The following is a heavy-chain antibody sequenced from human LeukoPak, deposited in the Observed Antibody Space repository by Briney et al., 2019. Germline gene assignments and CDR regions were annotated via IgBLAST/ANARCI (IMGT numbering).Heavy chain of an antibody. CDR1: GFTFSSYG. D-gene: IGHD3-10*01. CDR3: ARLPGFGESC. CDR2: IRYDGSNK. J-gene: IGHJ4*02. Sequence: GGSLRLSCEASGFTFSSYGMHWVRQAPGKVLEWVAFIRYDGSNKYYADSVKGRFTISRDNSKNTLYLQMNSLRAEDTAVYYCARLPGFGESCWGQGSLVTVSS. V-gene: IGHV3-30*02.